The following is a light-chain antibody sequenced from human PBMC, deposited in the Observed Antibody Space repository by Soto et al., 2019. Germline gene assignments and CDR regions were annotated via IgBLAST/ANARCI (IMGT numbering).Light chain of an antibody. J-gene: IGLJ2*01. CDR2: GNN. CDR3: AAWDDSLNAL. Sequence: QAVVTQPPSASGTPGQRVTISCSGSSSSIGSNSVNWYQQLPGTAPKLLIYGNNQRPSGVPDRFSGSKSGTSASLAISGLQSEDEADYYCAAWDDSLNALFGGGTKVTVL. CDR1: SSSIGSNS. V-gene: IGLV1-44*01.